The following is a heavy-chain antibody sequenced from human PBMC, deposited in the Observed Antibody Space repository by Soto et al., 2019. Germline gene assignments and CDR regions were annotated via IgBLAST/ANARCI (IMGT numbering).Heavy chain of an antibody. J-gene: IGHJ6*02. Sequence: PGGSLRLSCAASGFTFSSYSMNWVRQAPGKGLEWVSSISSSSYIYYADSVKGRFTISRDNAKNSLYLQINSLRAEDTAVYYCASYEDLTGYYKYYYYYGMDVWGQGTTVTVSS. CDR2: ISSSSYI. D-gene: IGHD3-9*01. CDR3: ASYEDLTGYYKYYYYYGMDV. CDR1: GFTFSSYS. V-gene: IGHV3-21*01.